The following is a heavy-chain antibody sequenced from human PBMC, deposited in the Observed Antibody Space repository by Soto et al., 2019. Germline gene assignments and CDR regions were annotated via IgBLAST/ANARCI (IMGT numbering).Heavy chain of an antibody. Sequence: QVQLVQSGAEVKKPGSSVKVSCKASGGTFSSYAISWVRQAPGQGLEWMGGIIPIFGTANYAQKFQGRVTITADESTSTAYMELSSLRSEDTAVYYCAIGYCISTSCPDYYCMDVWGQGTTVTVSS. V-gene: IGHV1-69*12. D-gene: IGHD2-2*01. J-gene: IGHJ6*02. CDR2: IIPIFGTA. CDR1: GGTFSSYA. CDR3: AIGYCISTSCPDYYCMDV.